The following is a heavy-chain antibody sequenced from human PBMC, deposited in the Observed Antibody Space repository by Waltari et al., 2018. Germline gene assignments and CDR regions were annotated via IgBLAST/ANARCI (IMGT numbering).Heavy chain of an antibody. Sequence: LVQPGRSLRLSCVASGFTFDDYSMHWVRQAPGKGLEWVAGVNWNSGSIGYGDSVKGRFTISRDNARNSLYLQMSGLTSEDTALYYCAKKNDEVFDRNGLVYDAFDMWGQGTMVTVSS. J-gene: IGHJ3*02. CDR3: AKKNDEVFDRNGLVYDAFDM. V-gene: IGHV3-9*01. CDR2: VNWNSGSI. D-gene: IGHD3-22*01. CDR1: GFTFDDYS.